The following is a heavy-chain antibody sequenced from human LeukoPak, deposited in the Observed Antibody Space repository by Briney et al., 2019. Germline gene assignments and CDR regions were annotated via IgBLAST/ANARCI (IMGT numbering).Heavy chain of an antibody. CDR3: ARVTGESAGYYYYYMDV. CDR1: GGSISSGSYY. CDR2: IYPSGST. D-gene: IGHD3-10*01. J-gene: IGHJ6*03. Sequence: PSQTLSLTCTVSGGSISSGSYYWSWIRQPAGKGLEWIGRIYPSGSTNYNPSLKSRVTISVDTSKNQFSLKLSSVTAADTAVYYCARVTGESAGYYYYYMDVWGKGTTVTVSS. V-gene: IGHV4-61*02.